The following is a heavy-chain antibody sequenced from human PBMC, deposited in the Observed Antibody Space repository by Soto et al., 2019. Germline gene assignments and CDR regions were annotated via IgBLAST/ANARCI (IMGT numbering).Heavy chain of an antibody. CDR2: ISARSNDI. Sequence: GGSLRLSCAASGFTFNTHGMHWVRQAPGKGLEWISYISARSNDIQYTESVKGRFTISRDNTKNSLYLQMNSLRAEDTAIYYCAKNYYFDCWGQGTLVTVSS. D-gene: IGHD3-10*01. J-gene: IGHJ4*02. CDR1: GFTFNTHG. CDR3: AKNYYFDC. V-gene: IGHV3-21*05.